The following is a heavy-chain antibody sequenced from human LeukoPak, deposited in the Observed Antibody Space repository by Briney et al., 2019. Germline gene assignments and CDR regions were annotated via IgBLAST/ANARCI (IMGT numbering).Heavy chain of an antibody. J-gene: IGHJ6*02. V-gene: IGHV3-7*01. CDR1: GFTFSSYW. CDR2: IKQDGSEK. Sequence: GGSLRLSCAASGFTFSSYWMSWVRQAPGKGLEWVANIKQDGSEKYYVDSVKGRFTISRDNAKNSLCLQMNSLRAEDTAVYYCARDVRIAVAGAYYYYGMDVWGQGTTVTVSS. CDR3: ARDVRIAVAGAYYYYGMDV. D-gene: IGHD6-19*01.